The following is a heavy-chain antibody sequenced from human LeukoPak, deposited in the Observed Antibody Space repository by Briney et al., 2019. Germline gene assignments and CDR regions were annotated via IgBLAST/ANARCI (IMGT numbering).Heavy chain of an antibody. Sequence: QPGGSLRLSCAASGFTFDDYGMSWVRQAPGRGLEWVANIKQDGSEKFYVDSVKGRFTISRDNAKNSLYLQMNSLRAEDTAVYYCAKDRYYGDSLDYWGQGTLVTVSS. J-gene: IGHJ4*02. CDR3: AKDRYYGDSLDY. CDR1: GFTFDDYG. CDR2: IKQDGSEK. V-gene: IGHV3-7*03. D-gene: IGHD4-17*01.